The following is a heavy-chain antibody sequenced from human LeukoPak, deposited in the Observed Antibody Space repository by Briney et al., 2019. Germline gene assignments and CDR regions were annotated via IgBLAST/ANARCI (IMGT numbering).Heavy chain of an antibody. CDR2: ISYDGSNK. J-gene: IGHJ4*02. CDR1: GFTFSSYA. CDR3: ARAVDTSDYFDY. V-gene: IGHV3-30-3*01. Sequence: GGSLRLSCAASGFTFSSYAMHWVRQAPGKGLEWVAVISYDGSNKYYADSVKGRFTISRDNSKNTLYLQMNSPRAEDTAVYYCARAVDTSDYFDYWGQGTLVTVSS. D-gene: IGHD5-18*01.